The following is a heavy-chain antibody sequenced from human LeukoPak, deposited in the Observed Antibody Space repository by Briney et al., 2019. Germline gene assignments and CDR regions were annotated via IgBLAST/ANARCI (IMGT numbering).Heavy chain of an antibody. CDR1: GFTVSNNY. J-gene: IGHJ4*02. CDR3: AREGYCGGDCFLY. V-gene: IGHV3-66*01. CDR2: IYSGGST. D-gene: IGHD2-21*02. Sequence: PGGSLRLSCAASGFTVSNNYMSWVRQAPGKGLEWVPVIYSGGSTDYADSVKGRFTISRDNSKNALDLQMNSLRAEDTAVYYCAREGYCGGDCFLYWGQGTLVTVSS.